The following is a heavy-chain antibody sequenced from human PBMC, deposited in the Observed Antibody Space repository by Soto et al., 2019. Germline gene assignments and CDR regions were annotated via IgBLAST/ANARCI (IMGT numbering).Heavy chain of an antibody. CDR2: ISYDGSNK. V-gene: IGHV3-30*18. D-gene: IGHD6-19*01. CDR1: GFTFRGYG. J-gene: IGHJ4*02. CDR3: AKDSSGWSFDY. Sequence: RLSCAASGFTFRGYGMHWVRPAPGKGLWGWAVISYDGSNKYYEDSVKGRFTISRDNYKKTLYLQMKSMRAEDKAVYYCAKDSSGWSFDYWGKGTMLTVSS.